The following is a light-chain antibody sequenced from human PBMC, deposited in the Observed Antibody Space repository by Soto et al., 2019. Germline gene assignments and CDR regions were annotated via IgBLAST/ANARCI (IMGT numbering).Light chain of an antibody. CDR2: DVS. CDR3: SSYTSSSTLPL. J-gene: IGLJ1*01. V-gene: IGLV2-14*01. CDR1: SSDVGGYNY. Sequence: QSVLTKPASVSGSPGQWITISCTGTSSDVGGYNYVSWYQQHPGKAPKLMIYDVSNRPSGVSNRFSGSKSGNTASLTISGLQAEDEADYYCSSYTSSSTLPLFGTGTRSPS.